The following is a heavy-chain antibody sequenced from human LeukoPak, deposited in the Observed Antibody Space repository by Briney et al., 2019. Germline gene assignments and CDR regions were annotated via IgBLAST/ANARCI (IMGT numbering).Heavy chain of an antibody. V-gene: IGHV3-13*01. J-gene: IGHJ4*02. D-gene: IGHD6-19*01. CDR2: VGISGDT. CDR1: GFTFRSYD. Sequence: GGSLRLSCAASGFTFRSYDMHWVRQVTGKGLEWVSAVGISGDTYYAGSVKGRFTVSRENAKNSLYLQMNSLTAGDTAVYYCVRGGIQVSGIDEIDYWGQGTLVTVSS. CDR3: VRGGIQVSGIDEIDY.